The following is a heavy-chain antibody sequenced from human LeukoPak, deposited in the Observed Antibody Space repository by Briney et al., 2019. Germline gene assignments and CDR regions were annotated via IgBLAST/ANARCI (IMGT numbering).Heavy chain of an antibody. CDR2: INSDGSNT. Sequence: GGSLRLSCAASGFTFSTYWMHWVRQAPGKGLVWVSRINSDGSNTIYADSVKGRFTVSRDNAENTLYLQMNSLRAEDTAVYYCARVAVGRYDFDYRGQGTLVTVSS. J-gene: IGHJ4*02. CDR1: GFTFSTYW. D-gene: IGHD1-26*01. V-gene: IGHV3-74*01. CDR3: ARVAVGRYDFDY.